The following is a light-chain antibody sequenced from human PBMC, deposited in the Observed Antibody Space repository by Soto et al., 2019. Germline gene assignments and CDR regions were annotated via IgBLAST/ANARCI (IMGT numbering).Light chain of an antibody. CDR2: AAS. CDR1: KAIHNY. V-gene: IGKV1-16*01. Sequence: DIKMTQSPSSLSASVGDRVTITCRATKAIHNYLAWFQQKPGKAPKSLIYAASTLHSGVPSRFSGSGAGTDFTLTISCLQTEDFATYYCQQYDTYPLTFGGGTKVEIK. CDR3: QQYDTYPLT. J-gene: IGKJ4*01.